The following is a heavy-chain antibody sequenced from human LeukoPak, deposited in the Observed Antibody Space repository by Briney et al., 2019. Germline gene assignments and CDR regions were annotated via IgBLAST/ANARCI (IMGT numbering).Heavy chain of an antibody. D-gene: IGHD3-22*01. V-gene: IGHV3-30*18. Sequence: GGSLRLSCAASGFTFSSYGIHWVRQAPGKGLEWVAVISYDGSNKYYADSVKGRFTISRDNSKNTLYLQMNSLRAEDTAVYYCAKEIYSDSSAYVDYWGQGTLVTVSP. CDR2: ISYDGSNK. J-gene: IGHJ4*02. CDR3: AKEIYSDSSAYVDY. CDR1: GFTFSSYG.